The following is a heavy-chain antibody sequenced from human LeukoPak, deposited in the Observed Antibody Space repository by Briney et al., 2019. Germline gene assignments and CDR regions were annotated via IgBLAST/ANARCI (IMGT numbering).Heavy chain of an antibody. J-gene: IGHJ4*02. D-gene: IGHD1-26*01. CDR3: ARQAAVGATHPFDY. Sequence: GESLKISCKGSGYSFASYWIGWVRQMPGKGLEWMGIIFPGDSDSRYSPSFQGQVIISVDKSISTAYLQWDSLKASGTATYYCARQAAVGATHPFDYWGQGALVTVSS. CDR2: IFPGDSDS. CDR1: GYSFASYW. V-gene: IGHV5-51*01.